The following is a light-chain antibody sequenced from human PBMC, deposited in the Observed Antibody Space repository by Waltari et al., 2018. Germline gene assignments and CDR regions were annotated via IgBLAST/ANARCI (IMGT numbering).Light chain of an antibody. CDR3: CSYAGSSPSVV. J-gene: IGLJ2*01. CDR2: EGS. CDR1: SSDVGSYNL. V-gene: IGLV2-23*01. Sequence: QSALTQPASVSGSPGQSITISCTGTSSDVGSYNLVSWYQHHPGNAPKVMIYEGSERPSGVSNRFSGSKSGNTASLTISGLQAEDEADYYCCSYAGSSPSVVFGGGTKLTVL.